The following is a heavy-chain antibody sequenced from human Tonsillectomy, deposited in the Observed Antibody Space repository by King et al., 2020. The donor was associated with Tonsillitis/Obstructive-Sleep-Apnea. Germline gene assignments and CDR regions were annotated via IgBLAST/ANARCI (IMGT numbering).Heavy chain of an antibody. Sequence: VQLVQSGAEVKKPGESLRISCKGSGYSFTSYWISWVRQMPGKGLEWMGRIDPSDSYTNYSPSFQGHVTISADKSISTAYLQWSSLKASDTAMYYCARLYCSSTSCYGYFDYWGQGTLVTVSS. V-gene: IGHV5-10-1*01. CDR1: GYSFTSYW. D-gene: IGHD2-2*01. CDR2: IDPSDSYT. CDR3: ARLYCSSTSCYGYFDY. J-gene: IGHJ4*02.